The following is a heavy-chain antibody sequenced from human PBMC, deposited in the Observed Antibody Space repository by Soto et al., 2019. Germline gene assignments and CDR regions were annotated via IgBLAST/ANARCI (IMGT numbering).Heavy chain of an antibody. CDR3: ARGVGSSPPRY. CDR2: VYDNGRP. J-gene: IGHJ4*02. Sequence: SETLSLTCTISGGSISVYYWSWIRQSPRQGLEWIGYVYDNGRPYYSPSLKSRVTISADTSKNQISLKLTSATAADTAVYYFARGVGSSPPRYWGRGTLVTVSS. V-gene: IGHV4-59*01. D-gene: IGHD3-9*01. CDR1: GGSISVYY.